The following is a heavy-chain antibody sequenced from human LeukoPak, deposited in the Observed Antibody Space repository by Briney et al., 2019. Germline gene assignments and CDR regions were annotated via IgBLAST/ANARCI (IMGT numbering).Heavy chain of an antibody. D-gene: IGHD6-13*01. CDR1: GASISTYF. J-gene: IGHJ3*02. Sequence: PSETLSLTCTVSGASISTYFWSWIRQPPGKGLEWIGYVYSSGSTNYNPSLKSRVTISVDTAKNQVSLKLSSVTATDTAMYYCATQVYRSPYAFDIWGQGTVVTVSS. CDR2: VYSSGST. CDR3: ATQVYRSPYAFDI. V-gene: IGHV4-59*08.